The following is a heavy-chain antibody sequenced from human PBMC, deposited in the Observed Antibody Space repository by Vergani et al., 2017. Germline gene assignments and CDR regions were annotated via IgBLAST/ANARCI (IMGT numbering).Heavy chain of an antibody. CDR2: IIPIIRLA. Sequence: QVHLAQSGPEVKKPGSSVKVSCKVSGDIFNNYTVTWARQAPGQGLEWMGRIIPIIRLATSAQKFQDRVKITGDTSTNTVYMEMNNLRSEDTAVYYCARVSPGDNSGWEPFDYWGQGTLVTVSS. V-gene: IGHV1-69*02. CDR1: GDIFNNYT. J-gene: IGHJ4*02. D-gene: IGHD6-19*01. CDR3: ARVSPGDNSGWEPFDY.